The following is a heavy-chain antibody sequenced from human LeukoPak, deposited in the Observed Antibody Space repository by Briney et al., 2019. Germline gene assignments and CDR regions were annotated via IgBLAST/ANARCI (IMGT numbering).Heavy chain of an antibody. J-gene: IGHJ4*02. CDR2: MNPNSGRT. Sequence: ASVKVSCKASGYTFTSYYIHWVRQATGQGLEWMGWMNPNSGRTGYAQNFQGRITITRNTSISTAYMELSSLRSEDTAVYYCTRETSSRYFDYWGQGTLVTVSS. CDR3: TRETSSRYFDY. CDR1: GYTFTSYY. V-gene: IGHV1-8*03.